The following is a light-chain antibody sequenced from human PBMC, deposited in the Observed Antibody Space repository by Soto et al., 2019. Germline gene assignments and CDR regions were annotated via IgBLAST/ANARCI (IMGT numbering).Light chain of an antibody. J-gene: IGLJ3*02. CDR3: GTWDIRLNINWV. CDR1: SSNIGNNY. Sequence: QSVLTQPPSVSAAPGQKVTISCSGSSSNIGNNYVSWYQHLPGTAPRLLIFENNKRGSGIPDRFSGSKSGTSATLTITGLQTGDEADYYCGTWDIRLNINWVFGGGTKLTVL. CDR2: ENN. V-gene: IGLV1-51*02.